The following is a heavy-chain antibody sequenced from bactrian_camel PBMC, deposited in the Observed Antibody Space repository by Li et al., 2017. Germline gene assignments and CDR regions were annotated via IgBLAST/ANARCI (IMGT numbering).Heavy chain of an antibody. CDR3: AAGGTRTWSFAA. D-gene: IGHD1*01. CDR1: HTYGSDC. V-gene: IGHV3S54*01. Sequence: QLVESGGGSVQAGGSLRLSCTYPHTYGSDCWGWFRQAPGKEREAVGVIDTGGGRTYYADSVKGRFTIPRDNAKNTLYLQMNSLKTEDTAVYHCAAGGTRTWSFAARGQGTQVTVS. CDR2: IDTGGGRT. J-gene: IGHJ6*01.